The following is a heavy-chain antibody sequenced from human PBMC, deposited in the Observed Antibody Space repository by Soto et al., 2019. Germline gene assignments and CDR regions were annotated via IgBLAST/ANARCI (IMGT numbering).Heavy chain of an antibody. J-gene: IGHJ6*04. Sequence: GGSLRLSCAASGFTFSSYAMSWVRQAPGKGLEWVSAISGSGGSTYYADSVKGRFTISRDNSKNTLYLQMNSLRAEDTAVYYCPPSTRVAARTPYPEYYYSGREVWSKGTNVTV. CDR3: PPSTRVAARTPYPEYYYSGREV. D-gene: IGHD6-6*01. V-gene: IGHV3-23*01. CDR2: ISGSGGST. CDR1: GFTFSSYA.